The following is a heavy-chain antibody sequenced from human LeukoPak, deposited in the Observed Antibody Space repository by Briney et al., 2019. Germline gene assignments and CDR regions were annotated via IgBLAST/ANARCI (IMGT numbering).Heavy chain of an antibody. CDR1: GFTVSSNY. D-gene: IGHD1-26*01. Sequence: GGSLRLSCAASGFTVSSNYMSWVRQAPGKGLEWVSAISGSGGSTYYADSVKGRFTISRDNSKNTLYLQMNSLRAEDTAVYYCWKFIVGATAPFYYWGQGTLVTVSS. J-gene: IGHJ4*02. V-gene: IGHV3-23*01. CDR3: WKFIVGATAPFYY. CDR2: ISGSGGST.